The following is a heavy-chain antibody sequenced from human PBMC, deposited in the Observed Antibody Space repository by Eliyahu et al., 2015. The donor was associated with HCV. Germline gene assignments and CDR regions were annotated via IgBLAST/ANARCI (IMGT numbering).Heavy chain of an antibody. CDR1: GFXFSXYG. CDR3: AKEERLSLGVVVVAATPGDYFDY. J-gene: IGHJ4*02. CDR2: ISYDGSNK. Sequence: QVQLVESGGGVVQPGRSLRLXCAASGFXFSXYGXXWVXXAPGKGLGWVAVISYDGSNKYYADSVKGRFTISRDNSKNTLYLQMNSLRAEDTAVYYCAKEERLSLGVVVVAATPGDYFDYWGQGTLVTVSS. D-gene: IGHD2-15*01. V-gene: IGHV3-30*18.